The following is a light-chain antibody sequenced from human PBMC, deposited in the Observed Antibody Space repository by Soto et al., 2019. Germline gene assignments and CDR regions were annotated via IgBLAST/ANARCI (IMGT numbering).Light chain of an antibody. J-gene: IGKJ1*01. CDR3: HQRHSWHRT. CDR2: QTS. V-gene: IGKV3D-11*01. Sequence: EIVLTQSPATLSSSPGDRVTLSCRASQYINTRLAWYQHRPGQAPRLLIYQTSIRAAGIPARFSASGSGTDFTLTISDVQPEDFALYYCHQRHSWHRTFGQGTKVDIK. CDR1: QYINTR.